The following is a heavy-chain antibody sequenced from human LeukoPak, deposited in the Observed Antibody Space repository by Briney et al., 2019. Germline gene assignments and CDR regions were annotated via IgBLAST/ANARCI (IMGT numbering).Heavy chain of an antibody. Sequence: GGSLRLSCAASGFTVSSNYMSWVRQAPGKGLEWVSVIYSGGSTYYADSVKGRFTISRDNSKNTLYLQMNSLRAEDTAVYYCGRRGGLGLNPMNFDYWGQGTLVTVSS. CDR3: GRRGGLGLNPMNFDY. CDR2: IYSGGST. D-gene: IGHD3-16*01. CDR1: GFTVSSNY. J-gene: IGHJ4*02. V-gene: IGHV3-66*01.